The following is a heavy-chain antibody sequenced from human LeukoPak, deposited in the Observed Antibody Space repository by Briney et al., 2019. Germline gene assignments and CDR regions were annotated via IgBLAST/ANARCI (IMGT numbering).Heavy chain of an antibody. CDR2: IYPGDSDI. Sequence: GESLKISCKGFGNSFTTYWIGWVRQMPGKGLEWMGIIYPGDSDIRYSPSFQGQVTISADQSTGTAYLQWSSLTASDTAIYYCACRKYYDTWSDPWGQGTLVTVSS. CDR1: GNSFTTYW. CDR3: ACRKYYDTWSDP. V-gene: IGHV5-51*01. D-gene: IGHD3-3*01. J-gene: IGHJ5*02.